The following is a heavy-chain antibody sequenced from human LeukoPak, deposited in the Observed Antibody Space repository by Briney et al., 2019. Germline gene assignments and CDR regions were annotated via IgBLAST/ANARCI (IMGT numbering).Heavy chain of an antibody. CDR3: VRVSRIDYGANPEGDV. V-gene: IGHV4-4*07. J-gene: IGHJ6*04. D-gene: IGHD4/OR15-4a*01. Sequence: SETLSLTCTVSGGPISNYYWNWIRQPAGKGLEWIGRKSVSGHTNYRSSLESRVTMSVDTSKNQFSLRLNSVTTADTAVYYCVRVSRIDYGANPEGDVWGKGITVIVSS. CDR1: GGPISNYY. CDR2: KSVSGHT.